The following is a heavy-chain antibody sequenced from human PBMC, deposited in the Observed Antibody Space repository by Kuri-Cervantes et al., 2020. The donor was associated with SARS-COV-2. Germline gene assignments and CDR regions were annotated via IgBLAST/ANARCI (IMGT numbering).Heavy chain of an antibody. Sequence: ESLKISCAVYGGSFSGYYWSWIRQPPGKGLEWIGSIYYSGSTYYNPSLKSRVTISVDTSKNQFSLKLSSVTAADTAVYYCARLPATVTPHYWGQGTLVTVSS. CDR3: ARLPATVTPHY. J-gene: IGHJ4*02. CDR2: IYYSGST. V-gene: IGHV4-34*01. CDR1: GGSFSGYY. D-gene: IGHD4-17*01.